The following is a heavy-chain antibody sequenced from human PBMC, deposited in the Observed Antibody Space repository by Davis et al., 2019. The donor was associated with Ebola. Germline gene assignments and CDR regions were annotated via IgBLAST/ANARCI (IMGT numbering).Heavy chain of an antibody. Sequence: AASVTVSCKASGYTFTNFYMHWVRQAPGQGLEWMGLIHPNDGTTKYPQKFQDRLTITRDTSRSTVYMELSGLRPDDTAMYYCATYTMTPRPFDYWGQETLVSVSS. CDR2: IHPNDGTT. CDR3: ATYTMTPRPFDY. V-gene: IGHV1-46*01. CDR1: GYTFTNFY. J-gene: IGHJ4*02. D-gene: IGHD4-17*01.